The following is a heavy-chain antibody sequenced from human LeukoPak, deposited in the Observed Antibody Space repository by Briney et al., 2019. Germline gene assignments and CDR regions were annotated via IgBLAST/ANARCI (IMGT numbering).Heavy chain of an antibody. CDR3: ASGRRDCSSTSCYKVGYYYYYYMDV. J-gene: IGHJ6*03. V-gene: IGHV4-34*01. D-gene: IGHD2-2*02. CDR1: GGSFSGYY. Sequence: LSLTCAVYGGSFSGYYWSWIRQPPGKGLEWIGEINHSGSTNYNPSLKSRVTISVDTSKNQFSLKLSSVTAADTAVYHCASGRRDCSSTSCYKVGYYYYYYMDVWGKGTTVTVSS. CDR2: INHSGST.